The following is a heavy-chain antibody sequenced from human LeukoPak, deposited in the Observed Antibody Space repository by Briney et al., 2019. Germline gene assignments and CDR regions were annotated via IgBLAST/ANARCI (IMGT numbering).Heavy chain of an antibody. CDR3: ATDPNWGSAY. D-gene: IGHD3-16*01. CDR2: ISNSGGTT. CDR1: GFTFSSYW. V-gene: IGHV3-23*01. Sequence: GGSLRLSCAASGFTFSSYWMTWIRQAPGKGLEWVSIISNSGGTTNYADSVKGRFTISRDNSKKTLYLQMNGLRAEDTALYYCATDPNWGSAYWGQGTLVTVSS. J-gene: IGHJ4*02.